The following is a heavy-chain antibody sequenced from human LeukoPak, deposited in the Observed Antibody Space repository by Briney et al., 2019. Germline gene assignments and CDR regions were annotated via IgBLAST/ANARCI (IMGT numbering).Heavy chain of an antibody. D-gene: IGHD6-19*01. Sequence: GGSLRLSCAASGFTFSSYEMNWVRQAPGKGLEWVSYISSSGSTIYYADSVKGRFTISRDNAKNSLYLQMNSLRAEDTAVYYCAGGRDRGWYYYYYYMDVWGKGTTVTVSS. V-gene: IGHV3-48*03. CDR1: GFTFSSYE. J-gene: IGHJ6*03. CDR2: ISSSGSTI. CDR3: AGGRDRGWYYYYYYMDV.